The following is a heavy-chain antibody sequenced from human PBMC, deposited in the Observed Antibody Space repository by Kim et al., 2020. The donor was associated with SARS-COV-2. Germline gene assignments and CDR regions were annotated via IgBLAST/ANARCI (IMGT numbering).Heavy chain of an antibody. CDR2: IWYDGSNK. CDR1: GFTFSSYG. CDR3: ARDPGGITMIVVVNYYYGMDV. J-gene: IGHJ6*02. D-gene: IGHD3-22*01. Sequence: GGSLRLSCAASGFTFSSYGMHWVRQAPGKGLEWVAVIWYDGSNKYYADSVKGRFTISRDNSKNTLYLQMNSLRAEETAVYYCARDPGGITMIVVVNYYYGMDVWGQGTTVTVSS. V-gene: IGHV3-33*08.